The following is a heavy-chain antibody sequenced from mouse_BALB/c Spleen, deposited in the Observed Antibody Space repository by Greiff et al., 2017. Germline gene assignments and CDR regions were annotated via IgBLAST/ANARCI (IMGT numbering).Heavy chain of an antibody. Sequence: VQLKQSGAELVKPGASVKLSCTASGFNIKDTYMHWVKQRPEQGLEWIGRIDPANGNTKYDPKFQGKATITADTSSNTAYLQLSSLTSEDTAVYYCARSYGKGNYYAMDYWGQGTSVTVSS. CDR1: GFNIKDTY. J-gene: IGHJ4*01. V-gene: IGHV14-3*02. CDR3: ARSYGKGNYYAMDY. D-gene: IGHD2-10*02. CDR2: IDPANGNT.